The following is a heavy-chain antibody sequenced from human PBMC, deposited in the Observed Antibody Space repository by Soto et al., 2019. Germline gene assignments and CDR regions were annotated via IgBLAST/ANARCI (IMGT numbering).Heavy chain of an antibody. CDR2: ITNTGGRT. D-gene: IGHD1-26*01. CDR3: ASLLWEPPYLGNYYYGMDV. J-gene: IGHJ6*02. V-gene: IGHV3-23*01. Sequence: GGSLRLSCGASGFTFSTYAMTWVRQAPGAGLEWVSTITNTGGRTKYTDSVKGRFSISRDKSKNTVYLQMNSLRAEDTAVYFCASLLWEPPYLGNYYYGMDVWGQGTTVTVSS. CDR1: GFTFSTYA.